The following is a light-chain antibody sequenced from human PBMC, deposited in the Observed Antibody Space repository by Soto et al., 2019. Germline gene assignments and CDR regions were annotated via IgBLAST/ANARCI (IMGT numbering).Light chain of an antibody. J-gene: IGKJ1*01. V-gene: IGKV3-15*01. Sequence: VLTQSPATLSFSPGEIATLSFRASLNVNSNLAWYHQRPGQAPRLLIYDASTRATDVPARVSGSGSGTEFTLTISSLQSEDFAVYYCQQYNNWPRTFGQGTKVDIK. CDR3: QQYNNWPRT. CDR2: DAS. CDR1: LNVNSN.